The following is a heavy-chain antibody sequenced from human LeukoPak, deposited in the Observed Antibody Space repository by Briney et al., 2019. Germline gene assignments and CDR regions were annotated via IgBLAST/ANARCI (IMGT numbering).Heavy chain of an antibody. V-gene: IGHV3-66*01. D-gene: IGHD3-10*01. Sequence: SGWSLRLSCAASGFTVSSNYMSWVRQAPGKGLEWVSVIYSGGSTYYADSVKGRFTISRDNSKNTLYLQMNSLRAEDTAVYYCASGDHLYYFDYWGQGTLVTVSS. CDR3: ASGDHLYYFDY. CDR1: GFTVSSNY. J-gene: IGHJ4*02. CDR2: IYSGGST.